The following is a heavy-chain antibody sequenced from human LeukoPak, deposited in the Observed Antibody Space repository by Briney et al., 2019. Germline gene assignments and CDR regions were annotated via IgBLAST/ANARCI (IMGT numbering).Heavy chain of an antibody. J-gene: IGHJ3*02. CDR2: IFYSGST. Sequence: SETLSLTCTVSSGSISTSNYYWGWVRQPPGKALEWIGNIFYSGSTYYSPSLKSRVTISLDTSRSQFSLKLNSVTAADTAVYYCARVPICSGGSCYSAGGAFDIWGQGTMVTVSS. D-gene: IGHD2-15*01. CDR3: ARVPICSGGSCYSAGGAFDI. CDR1: SGSISTSNYY. V-gene: IGHV4-39*07.